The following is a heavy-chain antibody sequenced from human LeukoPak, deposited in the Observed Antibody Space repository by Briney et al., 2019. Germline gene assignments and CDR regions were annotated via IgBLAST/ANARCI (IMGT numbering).Heavy chain of an antibody. CDR2: ISSSGSTI. CDR3: AKSQLWAPDYFDY. Sequence: GGSLRLSCAASGFTFSDYYMSWIRQAPGKGLEWVSYISSSGSTIYYADSVKGRFTISRDNSKNTLYLQMNSLRAEDTAVYYCAKSQLWAPDYFDYWGQGTLVTVSS. CDR1: GFTFSDYY. V-gene: IGHV3-11*01. D-gene: IGHD5-18*01. J-gene: IGHJ4*02.